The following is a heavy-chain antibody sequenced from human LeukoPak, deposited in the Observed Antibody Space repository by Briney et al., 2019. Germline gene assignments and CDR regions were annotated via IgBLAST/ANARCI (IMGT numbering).Heavy chain of an antibody. Sequence: GGSLRLSCAASGFTFSSYSMNWVRQAPGKGLEWVSSISSSSSYIYYADSVKGRFTISRDKAKNSLYLQMNSLRVEDTAVYYCARDIVVVPAAIWVAAAGIGYFDYWGQGTLVTVSS. D-gene: IGHD2-2*01. CDR2: ISSSSSYI. CDR1: GFTFSSYS. CDR3: ARDIVVVPAAIWVAAAGIGYFDY. J-gene: IGHJ4*02. V-gene: IGHV3-21*01.